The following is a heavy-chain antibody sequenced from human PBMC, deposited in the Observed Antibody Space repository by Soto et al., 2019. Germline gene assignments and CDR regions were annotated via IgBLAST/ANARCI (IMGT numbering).Heavy chain of an antibody. CDR3: AKAGRYCSGGGCQSCTNWLDP. CDR1: GFTFSNYA. V-gene: IGHV3-23*01. Sequence: EVQLLESGGDLVQPGGSLRLSCAASGFTFSNYAMSWVRQAPGKGLEWVSATSGSGDNTYYIDSVKGRFTISRDNSKNTLHLQMNSLRVEDTAVYYCAKAGRYCSGGGCQSCTNWLDPWGQGTLVTVSS. CDR2: TSGSGDNT. D-gene: IGHD2-15*01. J-gene: IGHJ5*02.